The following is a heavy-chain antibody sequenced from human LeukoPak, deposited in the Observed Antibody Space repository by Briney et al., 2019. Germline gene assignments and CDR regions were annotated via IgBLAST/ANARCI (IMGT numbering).Heavy chain of an antibody. V-gene: IGHV4-39*01. Sequence: SETLSLTCTVSGGSISSSSYYWGWIRQPPGKGLEWIGNIYYSGSTYYNPSLESRVTISVDTSKNQLSLKLSSVTAADTAVYYCARGGLVPKTRRVISWYFDLWGRGTLVTVSS. CDR2: IYYSGST. CDR1: GGSISSSSYY. CDR3: ARGGLVPKTRRVISWYFDL. J-gene: IGHJ2*01. D-gene: IGHD3/OR15-3a*01.